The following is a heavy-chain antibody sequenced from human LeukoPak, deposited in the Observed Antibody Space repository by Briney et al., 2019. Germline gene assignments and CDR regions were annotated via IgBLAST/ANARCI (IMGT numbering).Heavy chain of an antibody. V-gene: IGHV4-59*01. CDR3: ASHGDYAEY. D-gene: IGHD4-17*01. Sequence: SETLSLTCTVSGGSISSYHWSWIRQPPGKGLEWIGYIYYSGGTNYNPSLKSRVTISVDTSKNQFSLKLSSVTAADTAVYYCASHGDYAEYWGQGTLVTVSS. CDR2: IYYSGGT. J-gene: IGHJ4*02. CDR1: GGSISSYH.